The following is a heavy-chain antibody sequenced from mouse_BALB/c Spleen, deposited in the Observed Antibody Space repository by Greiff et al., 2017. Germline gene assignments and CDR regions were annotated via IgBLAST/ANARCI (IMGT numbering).Heavy chain of an antibody. CDR3: AITYYYGSSLDY. CDR1: GYTFTSYV. CDR2: INPYNDGT. Sequence: LVESGPELVKPGASVKMSCKASGYTFTSYVMHWVKQKPGQGLEWIGYINPYNDGTKYNEKFKGKATLTSDKSSSTAYMELSSLTSEDSAVYYCAITYYYGSSLDYWGQGTAVTVSS. V-gene: IGHV1-14*01. J-gene: IGHJ4*01. D-gene: IGHD1-1*01.